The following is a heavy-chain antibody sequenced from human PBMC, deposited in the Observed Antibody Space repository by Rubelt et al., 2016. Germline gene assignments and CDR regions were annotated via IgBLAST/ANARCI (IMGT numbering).Heavy chain of an antibody. CDR2: VHYTGST. Sequence: QVKLQESGPGLVKPSETLSLTCTVSGGSISDYHWSWIRQPPGKGLEWIGYVHYTGSTNYNPSLESRVTISVDTSKNQFSLKWRALTAADTAVYYCARPSDYGDYIGYWGRGTPVTVSS. D-gene: IGHD4-17*01. CDR3: ARPSDYGDYIGY. J-gene: IGHJ4*02. V-gene: IGHV4-59*08. CDR1: GGSISDYH.